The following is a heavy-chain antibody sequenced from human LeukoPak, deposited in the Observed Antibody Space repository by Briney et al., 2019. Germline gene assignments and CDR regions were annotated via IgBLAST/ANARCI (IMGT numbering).Heavy chain of an antibody. CDR3: ARVSRWLQFNGDY. CDR2: ISYDGSNK. J-gene: IGHJ4*02. D-gene: IGHD5-24*01. V-gene: IGHV3-30-3*01. Sequence: PGGSLRLSCAASGFTFSTYAMHWVRQAPGKGLEWVAVISYDGSNKYYADSVKGRFTISRDNSKNTLYLQMNSLRAEDTAVHYCARVSRWLQFNGDYWGQGTLVTVSS. CDR1: GFTFSTYA.